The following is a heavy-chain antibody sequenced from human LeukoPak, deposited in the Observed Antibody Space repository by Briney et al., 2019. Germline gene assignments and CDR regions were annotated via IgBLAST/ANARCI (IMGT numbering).Heavy chain of an antibody. CDR1: GFTFSDYY. V-gene: IGHV3-11*03. J-gene: IGHJ4*02. CDR3: ARMMLRSGPFDY. D-gene: IGHD6-19*01. CDR2: ISSSSSYT. Sequence: PWGSVRLSCAASGFTFSDYYMSWIRQAPGKGLEWVSYISSSSSYTNYADSVKGRFTISRDNAKNSLYLQMNSLRAEDTAVYYCARMMLRSGPFDYWGPGTLVTVSS.